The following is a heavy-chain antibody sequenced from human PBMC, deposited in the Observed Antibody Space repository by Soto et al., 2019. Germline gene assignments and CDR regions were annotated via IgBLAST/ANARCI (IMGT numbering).Heavy chain of an antibody. J-gene: IGHJ4*02. CDR2: IYYSGST. Sequence: LSLTCTVSGGSISSYYWSWIRQPPGKGLEWIGYIYYSGSTNYNPSLKSRVTISVDTSKNQFSLKLSSVTAADTAVYYCARYSSSWAGFDYWGQGTLVTVSS. CDR1: GGSISSYY. CDR3: ARYSSSWAGFDY. D-gene: IGHD6-13*01. V-gene: IGHV4-59*01.